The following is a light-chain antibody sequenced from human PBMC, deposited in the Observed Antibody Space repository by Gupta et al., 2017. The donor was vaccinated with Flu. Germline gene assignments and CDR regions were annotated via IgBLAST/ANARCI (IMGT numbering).Light chain of an antibody. J-gene: IGKJ4*01. CDR1: QTITNF. Sequence: DIQMTQSPSSLSASVGDRVTITCRASQTITNFLNWYQQRPGKAPKLLIYAASTLHSGVPSRFSGSGSGSDFSLTISSLQPEDFATYYCQQSYSLPRTFGGGTKVEV. V-gene: IGKV1-39*01. CDR3: QQSYSLPRT. CDR2: AAS.